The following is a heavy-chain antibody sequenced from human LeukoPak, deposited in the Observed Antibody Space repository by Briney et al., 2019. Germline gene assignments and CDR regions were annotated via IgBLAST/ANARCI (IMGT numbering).Heavy chain of an antibody. CDR1: GGSFSGYY. CDR3: ARDRAVHYYYYYMDV. V-gene: IGHV3-20*04. D-gene: IGHD3-10*01. CDR2: INWNGGST. Sequence: ETLSLTCAVYGGSFSGYYWSWIRQPPGKGLEWVSGINWNGGSTGYADSVKGRFTISRDNAKNSLYLQMNSLRAEDTALYYCARDRAVHYYYYYMDVWGKGTTVTVSS. J-gene: IGHJ6*03.